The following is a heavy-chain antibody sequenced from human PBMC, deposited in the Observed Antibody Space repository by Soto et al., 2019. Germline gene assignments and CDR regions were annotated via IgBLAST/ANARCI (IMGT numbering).Heavy chain of an antibody. CDR2: IDWDDDK. CDR3: AHSSNYGSLDY. D-gene: IGHD4-4*01. Sequence: SGPTLVNPTQTLTLTCTFSGFSLSTSGMCVSWIRQPPGKALEWLARIDWDDDKRYSPSLKSRLTITKDTSKNQVVLTMTNMDPVDTATYYCAHSSNYGSLDYWGQGTLVTVSS. J-gene: IGHJ4*02. V-gene: IGHV2-5*08. CDR1: GFSLSTSGMC.